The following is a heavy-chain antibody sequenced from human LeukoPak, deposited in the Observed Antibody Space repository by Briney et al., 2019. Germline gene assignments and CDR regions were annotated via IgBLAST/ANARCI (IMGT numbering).Heavy chain of an antibody. Sequence: GGSLRLSCAASGFTFRSYAMSWVRQAPGRALEWVSAISGSGSNTYYADSVKGRFTISRDNSKNTLYLQMNSLRAQDTAVYYCAKDWSRSSGLPFDYWGQGTLVTVSS. J-gene: IGHJ4*02. CDR3: AKDWSRSSGLPFDY. CDR1: GFTFRSYA. CDR2: ISGSGSNT. V-gene: IGHV3-23*01. D-gene: IGHD6-19*01.